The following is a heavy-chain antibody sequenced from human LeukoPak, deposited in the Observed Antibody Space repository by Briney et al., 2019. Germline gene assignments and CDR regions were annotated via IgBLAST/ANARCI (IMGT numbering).Heavy chain of an antibody. D-gene: IGHD3-10*01. CDR1: GFTFTTYS. CDR2: ISSSSSTI. V-gene: IGHV3-48*01. Sequence: PGGSLRLSCAASGFTFTTYSMNWVRQAPGKGLEWVSYISSSSSTIYYADSVKGRFTISRDNAKNSLYLQMNSLRAEDTAVYYCARDIVRGVYGSGSYYNSEFGWGQGTLVTVSS. CDR3: ARDIVRGVYGSGSYYNSEFG. J-gene: IGHJ4*02.